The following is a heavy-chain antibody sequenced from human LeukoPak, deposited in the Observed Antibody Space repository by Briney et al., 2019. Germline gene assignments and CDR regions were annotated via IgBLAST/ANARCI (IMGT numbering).Heavy chain of an antibody. CDR3: ARRDYDGRLPYAFDI. Sequence: SETLSLTCTVSGGSISSYYWSWIRQPAGKGLEWIGRIYTSGSTNYNPSLKSRVTVSVATSKNHFSLELSSVTAADTATYYCARRDYDGRLPYAFDIWGQGTVVTVSS. J-gene: IGHJ3*02. CDR2: IYTSGST. CDR1: GGSISSYY. D-gene: IGHD4-23*01. V-gene: IGHV4-4*07.